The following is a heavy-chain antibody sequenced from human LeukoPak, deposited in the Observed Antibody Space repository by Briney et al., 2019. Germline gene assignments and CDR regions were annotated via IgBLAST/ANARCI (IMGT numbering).Heavy chain of an antibody. CDR3: ARFKFGQTTVTTEDY. CDR2: INPNSGGT. J-gene: IGHJ4*02. D-gene: IGHD4-17*01. Sequence: ALVKVSCKASGYTFIDYGISWVRQASGQGLEWMGRINPNSGGTNYAQKFQGRVTMTRDTSISKAYRELSRLRSDDTAVYYCARFKFGQTTVTTEDYWGQGTLVTVSS. V-gene: IGHV1-2*06. CDR1: GYTFIDYG.